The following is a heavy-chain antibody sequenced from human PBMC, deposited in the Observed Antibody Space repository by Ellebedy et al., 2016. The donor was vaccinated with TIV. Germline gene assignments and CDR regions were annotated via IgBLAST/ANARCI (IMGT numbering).Heavy chain of an antibody. CDR3: ARGVAAAGTEFDY. Sequence: GESLKISCAASGFTFNSYWMSWVRQAPGKGLEWVANIKQDGSEKYYVDSVKGRFTISRDNARNSLYLQMNSLRAEDTAVYYCARGVAAAGTEFDYWGQGTLVTVSS. D-gene: IGHD6-13*01. CDR1: GFTFNSYW. CDR2: IKQDGSEK. V-gene: IGHV3-7*01. J-gene: IGHJ4*02.